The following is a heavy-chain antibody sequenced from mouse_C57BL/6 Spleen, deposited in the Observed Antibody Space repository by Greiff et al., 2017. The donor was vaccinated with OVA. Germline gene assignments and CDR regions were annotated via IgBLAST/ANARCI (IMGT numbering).Heavy chain of an antibody. D-gene: IGHD1-1*01. Sequence: QVQLQQPGAELVRPGTSVKLSCKASGYTFTSYWMHWVKQRPGQGLEWIGVIDPSDSYTNYNQKFKGKATLTVDTSSSTAYMQLSSLTSEDSAVYYCATDYGSTYYFDYWGQGTTLTVSS. V-gene: IGHV1-59*01. CDR1: GYTFTSYW. J-gene: IGHJ2*01. CDR2: IDPSDSYT. CDR3: ATDYGSTYYFDY.